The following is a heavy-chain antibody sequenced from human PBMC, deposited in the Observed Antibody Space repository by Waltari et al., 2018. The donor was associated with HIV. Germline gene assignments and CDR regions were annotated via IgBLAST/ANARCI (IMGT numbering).Heavy chain of an antibody. J-gene: IGHJ4*02. CDR1: GGTFTS. CDR2: IIPLLGRT. V-gene: IGHV1-69*11. D-gene: IGHD3-22*01. CDR3: ARDGDHSSSGYLAS. Sequence: QVQLLQSGAEVKKPGSSVKVSCKASGGTFTSWVRQAPGQGLVWLGGIIPLLGRTNYAQKFRGRVSITADEVTSTVYLELTSLSSEDTAVYFCARDGDHSSSGYLASWGQGALVTVSS.